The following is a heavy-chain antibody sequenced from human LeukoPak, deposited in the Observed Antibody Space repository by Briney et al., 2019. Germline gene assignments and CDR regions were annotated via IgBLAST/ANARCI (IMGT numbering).Heavy chain of an antibody. J-gene: IGHJ6*03. CDR1: GFTFSSYS. D-gene: IGHD2-2*01. CDR2: ISSSSSYI. Sequence: GGSLRLSCAASGFTFSSYSMNWVRQAPGKGLEWVSSISSSSSYIYYADSVKGRFTISRDNAKNALYLQMNSLRAEDTAVYYCARLRVVPAAYYYYCYMDVWGKGTTITVSS. CDR3: ARLRVVPAAYYYYCYMDV. V-gene: IGHV3-21*01.